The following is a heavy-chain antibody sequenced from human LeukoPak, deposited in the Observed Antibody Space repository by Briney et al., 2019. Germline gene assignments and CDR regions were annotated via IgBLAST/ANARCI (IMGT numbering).Heavy chain of an antibody. CDR3: ARGGYGSGSYNYFDY. CDR1: GYTFTSYA. V-gene: IGHV1-3*01. J-gene: IGHJ4*02. D-gene: IGHD3-10*01. Sequence: ASVKVSCKAFGYTFTSYAMHWVRQAPGQRLEWMGWINAGNGNTKYSQKFQGRVTITRDTSASTAYMELSSLRSEDTAVYYCARGGYGSGSYNYFDYWGQGTLVTVSS. CDR2: INAGNGNT.